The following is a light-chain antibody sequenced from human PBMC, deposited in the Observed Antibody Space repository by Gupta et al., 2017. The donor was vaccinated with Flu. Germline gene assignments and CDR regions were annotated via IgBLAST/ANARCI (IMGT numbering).Light chain of an antibody. V-gene: IGKV2-30*01. CDR3: MQCSDWRWT. CDR2: LVS. Sequence: VPLRQPASISCRSSQGRGDSDGTNSLHWFQQRPGQTPRRLIYLVSYRDPGVADRFRPSGPGTDFTLKIRRVEAEDVGISFCMQCSDWRWTLGQETRLEIK. J-gene: IGKJ1*01. CDR1: QGRGDSDGTNS.